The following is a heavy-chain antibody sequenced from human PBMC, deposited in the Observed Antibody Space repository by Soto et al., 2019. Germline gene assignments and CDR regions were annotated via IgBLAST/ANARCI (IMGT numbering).Heavy chain of an antibody. CDR1: GGSIGSPNFY. D-gene: IGHD2-8*01. CDR2: VYYNGTT. J-gene: IGHJ3*02. CDR3: ARRGYYAISAFDI. Sequence: LTCRVSGGSIGSPNFYWSCIRQHPGKGLEWLGYVYYNGTTYYNPSLKSRVSISVDTSKNQFSLKLSSVSAADTAVYYCARRGYYAISAFDIWGQGTMVTVSS. V-gene: IGHV4-31*03.